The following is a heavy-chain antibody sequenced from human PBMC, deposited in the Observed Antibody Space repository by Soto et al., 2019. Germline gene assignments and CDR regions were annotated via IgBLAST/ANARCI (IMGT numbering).Heavy chain of an antibody. Sequence: GGSLRLSCAASGFTFSSYGMHWVRQAPGKGLEWVAVISYDGSNKYYADSVKGRFTISRDNSKNTLYLQMNSLRAEDTAVYYCAKDIADGDNYYFDYWGQGTLVTVSS. D-gene: IGHD6-13*01. J-gene: IGHJ4*02. V-gene: IGHV3-30*18. CDR1: GFTFSSYG. CDR3: AKDIADGDNYYFDY. CDR2: ISYDGSNK.